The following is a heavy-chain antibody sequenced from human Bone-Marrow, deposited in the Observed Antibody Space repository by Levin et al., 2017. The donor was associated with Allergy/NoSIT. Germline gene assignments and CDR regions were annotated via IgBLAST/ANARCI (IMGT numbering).Heavy chain of an antibody. Sequence: SETLSLTCTVSSVSISSGGYYWTWIRQYPGKGLEWIGYIYDSGSTYYNPSLKSRITISVDTSKNQFSLTLSSVTAADTAMYYCARGRTHTKDFDYWGQGTLVTVSS. CDR3: ARGRTHTKDFDY. CDR2: IYDSGST. CDR1: SVSISSGGYY. J-gene: IGHJ4*02. V-gene: IGHV4-31*03.